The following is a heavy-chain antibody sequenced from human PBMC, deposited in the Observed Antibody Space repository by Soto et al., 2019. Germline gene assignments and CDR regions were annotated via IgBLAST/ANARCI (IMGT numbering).Heavy chain of an antibody. D-gene: IGHD1-26*01. Sequence: SETLSLTCSVSDGSISTIDPYWGWIRQPPGKGLEYIGIIHYTGTTYYSQSLESRVTILVDTSKSQFSLKLSSVTAADTAVYHCARWREGQGYFFDSWGQGALVTVSS. V-gene: IGHV4-39*01. CDR1: DGSISTIDPY. CDR2: IHYTGTT. CDR3: ARWREGQGYFFDS. J-gene: IGHJ4*02.